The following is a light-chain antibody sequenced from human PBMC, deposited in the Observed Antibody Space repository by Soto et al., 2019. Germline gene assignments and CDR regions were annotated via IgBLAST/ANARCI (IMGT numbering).Light chain of an antibody. CDR3: PQAAIFPIP. V-gene: IGKV1-12*01. J-gene: IGKJ5*01. CDR2: TGS. CDR1: QGIKNW. Sequence: DIQITLSPSALSATKGDRVTITCRASQGIKNWLAWYQQKPGKAPNLLIYTGSSLQSGVPSRFSGSGSGTDFTLTINSLQPEDFAPYYCPQAAIFPIPLGHVTRLAIK.